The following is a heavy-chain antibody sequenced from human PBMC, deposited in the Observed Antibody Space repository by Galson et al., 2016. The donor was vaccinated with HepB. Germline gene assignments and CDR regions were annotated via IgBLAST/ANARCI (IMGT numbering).Heavy chain of an antibody. V-gene: IGHV3-23*01. J-gene: IGHJ3*02. Sequence: SLRLSCAASGFTFSSYAMNWVRQAPGKGLEWVSSIRDGDGRTHYADSVKGRFTISRDNSKNTLSLQMNSLRVEDTAVYYCARDSRDCTSVNCRGDAFDIWGQGTMVTVSS. CDR1: GFTFSSYA. D-gene: IGHD2-8*02. CDR2: IRDGDGRT. CDR3: ARDSRDCTSVNCRGDAFDI.